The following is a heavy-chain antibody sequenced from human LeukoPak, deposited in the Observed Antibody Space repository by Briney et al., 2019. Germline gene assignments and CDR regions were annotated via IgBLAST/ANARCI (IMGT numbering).Heavy chain of an antibody. V-gene: IGHV1-2*02. Sequence: ASVKVSCKASGYTFIDYYMHWVRQAPGQGLEWMGWINPNSGGTNYAQKFQGRVTMTRDTSISTAYMELSRLRSDDTAVYYCARVSGYCSGGSCPYYYYYYMDVWGKGTTVTVSS. D-gene: IGHD2-15*01. CDR1: GYTFIDYY. CDR2: INPNSGGT. CDR3: ARVSGYCSGGSCPYYYYYYMDV. J-gene: IGHJ6*03.